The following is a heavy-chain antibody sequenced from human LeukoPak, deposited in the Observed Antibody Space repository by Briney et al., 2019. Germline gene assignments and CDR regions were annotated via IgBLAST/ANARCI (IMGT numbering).Heavy chain of an antibody. J-gene: IGHJ4*02. CDR2: IYYNGNT. Sequence: PSETLSLTCAVYGDSINGYYWTWIRQPPGKGLEWIGNIYYNGNTNYNPSLKSRVTISVDTSKNQFSLRLTSVTATDTAIYYCARLGGYYDYWGQGTLVTVSS. D-gene: IGHD3-22*01. CDR1: GDSINGYY. CDR3: ARLGGYYDY. V-gene: IGHV4-59*08.